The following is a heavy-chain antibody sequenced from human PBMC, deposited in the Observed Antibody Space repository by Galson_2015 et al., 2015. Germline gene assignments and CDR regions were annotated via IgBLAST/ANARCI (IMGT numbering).Heavy chain of an antibody. CDR2: ISAYNGNT. J-gene: IGHJ4*02. D-gene: IGHD2-2*01. CDR3: AICRKVRFHIVVVSAQYYFDY. Sequence: SVKVSCKASGYTFTSYAISWVRQAPGQGLEWMGWISAYNGNTHYAQKLQGGVTMTTDTSTSTAYMELSSLRSEDTAVYYCAICRKVRFHIVVVSAQYYFDYWGQGTLVTVSS. CDR1: GYTFTSYA. V-gene: IGHV1-18*01.